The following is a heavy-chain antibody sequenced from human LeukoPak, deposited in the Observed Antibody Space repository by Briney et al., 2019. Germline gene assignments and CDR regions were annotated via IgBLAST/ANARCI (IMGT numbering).Heavy chain of an antibody. CDR1: GGTLSSYA. Sequence: AASVKVSCKASGGTLSSYAISWVRQAPGQGLEWMGGIIPIFGTANYAQKFQGRVTITTDESTSTAYMELSSLRSEDTAVYYCARDGGYDYVWGSYRYGPFGYWGQGTLVTVSS. D-gene: IGHD3-16*02. V-gene: IGHV1-69*05. CDR2: IIPIFGTA. J-gene: IGHJ4*02. CDR3: ARDGGYDYVWGSYRYGPFGY.